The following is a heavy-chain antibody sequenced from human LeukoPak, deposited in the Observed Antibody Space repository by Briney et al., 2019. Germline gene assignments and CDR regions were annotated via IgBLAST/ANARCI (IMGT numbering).Heavy chain of an antibody. CDR2: ITPSATT. J-gene: IGHJ4*02. D-gene: IGHD5-18*01. CDR3: ASSTGYSYGYFDY. CDR1: GFAFSNYG. V-gene: IGHV3-23*01. Sequence: GGTLRLSCAASGFAFSNYGMNWVRQAPGKGLEWVSGITPSATTYYADSVTGRFTISRDNSKNTLYLQMNSLRAEDTAVYYCASSTGYSYGYFDYWGQGTLVTVSS.